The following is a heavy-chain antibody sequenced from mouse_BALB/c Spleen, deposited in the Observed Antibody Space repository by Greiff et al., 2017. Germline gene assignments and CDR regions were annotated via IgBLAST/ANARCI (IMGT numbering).Heavy chain of an antibody. D-gene: IGHD2-4*01. CDR3: ARYDYEDYYAMDY. CDR2: IWAGGST. CDR1: GFSLTSYG. V-gene: IGHV2-9*02. Sequence: VQLVESGPGLVAPSQSLSITCTVSGFSLTSYGVHWVRQPPGKGLEWLGVIWAGGSTNYNSALMSRLSISKDNSKSQVFLKMNSLQTDDTAMYYCARYDYEDYYAMDYWGQGTSVTVSS. J-gene: IGHJ4*01.